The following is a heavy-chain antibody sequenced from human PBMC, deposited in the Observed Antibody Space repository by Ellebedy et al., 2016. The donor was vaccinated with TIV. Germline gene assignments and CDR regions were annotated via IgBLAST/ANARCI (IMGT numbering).Heavy chain of an antibody. V-gene: IGHV1-3*01. J-gene: IGHJ4*02. CDR1: GYTFTRYA. CDR3: ARGSAEGRAFDY. CDR2: INAGNGKT. D-gene: IGHD3-10*01. Sequence: AASVKVSCKTSGYTFTRYAIHWVRQAPGQRLEWMGWINAGNGKTNYSEKFQGRLTITGDTPASTAYIELSTLTSEDTAVYSCARGSAEGRAFDYWGQGTLVTVSS.